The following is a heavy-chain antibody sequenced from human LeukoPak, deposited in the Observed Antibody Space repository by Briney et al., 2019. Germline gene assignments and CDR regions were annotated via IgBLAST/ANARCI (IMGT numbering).Heavy chain of an antibody. CDR2: ISGDGGNT. Sequence: GGSLRLSCAASGFTFNNYAMSWVRQAPGKGLEWVSAISGDGGNTHYADSVRGRFTISRDNSKNTLYMQMNSLGAEDTAVYYCVRESITAPVVFDFWGQGTMVTVSP. CDR1: GFTFNNYA. J-gene: IGHJ3*01. CDR3: VRESITAPVVFDF. D-gene: IGHD6-6*01. V-gene: IGHV3-23*01.